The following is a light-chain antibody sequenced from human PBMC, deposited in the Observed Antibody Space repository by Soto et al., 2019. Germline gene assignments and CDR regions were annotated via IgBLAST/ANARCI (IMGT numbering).Light chain of an antibody. Sequence: VMAQAPATLSVSPGERVTLSCRASQTINNNVAWYQLKDGQVPRLLIYGASTRAADVPARFSGGGSGTEFPLTISSLQSEDFAEYHCQQYNNWAQTFGQGTKVEIK. J-gene: IGKJ1*01. CDR1: QTINNN. CDR2: GAS. V-gene: IGKV3-15*01. CDR3: QQYNNWAQT.